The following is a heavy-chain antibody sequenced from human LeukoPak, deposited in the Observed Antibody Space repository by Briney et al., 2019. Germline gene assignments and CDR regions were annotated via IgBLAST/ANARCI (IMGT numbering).Heavy chain of an antibody. J-gene: IGHJ4*02. CDR3: ARVPGDYVWGSYHTPYFDY. Sequence: ASVKVSCKASGGTFSSYAISWVRQAPGQGLEWMGGIIPIFGTANYAQKFQGRVTITADKSTSTAYMELSSLRSEDTAVYYCARVPGDYVWGSYHTPYFDYWGQGTLVTVSS. V-gene: IGHV1-69*06. CDR2: IIPIFGTA. CDR1: GGTFSSYA. D-gene: IGHD3-16*02.